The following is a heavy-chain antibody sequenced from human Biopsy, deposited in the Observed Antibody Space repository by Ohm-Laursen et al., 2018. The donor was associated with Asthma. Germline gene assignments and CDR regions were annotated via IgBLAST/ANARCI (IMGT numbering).Heavy chain of an antibody. CDR3: ARTYYDFLTGQVNDAFAL. J-gene: IGHJ3*01. Sequence: ASVKVSYKASGYTFIHFAIHWVRQAPGQRLEWMGWINAGDGNTKYSQKFQGRVTITRDTSASTAYMDLRSLRSEDTAMYYCARTYYDFLTGQVNDAFALWGQGTVVTVSS. CDR2: INAGDGNT. V-gene: IGHV1-3*01. CDR1: GYTFIHFA. D-gene: IGHD3-9*01.